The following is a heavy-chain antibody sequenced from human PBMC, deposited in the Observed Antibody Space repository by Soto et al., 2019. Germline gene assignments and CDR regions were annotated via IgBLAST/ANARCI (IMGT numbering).Heavy chain of an antibody. V-gene: IGHV3-23*01. J-gene: IGHJ4*02. D-gene: IGHD3-22*01. Sequence: GGSLRLSCAASGFTFSSYAMSWVRQAPGKGLEWVSAISGSGGSTYYADSVKGRFTISRDNSKNTLYLQMNSLRAEDTAVYYCTTDIGYYDSSGYYTEDYWGQGTLVTVSS. CDR1: GFTFSSYA. CDR2: ISGSGGST. CDR3: TTDIGYYDSSGYYTEDY.